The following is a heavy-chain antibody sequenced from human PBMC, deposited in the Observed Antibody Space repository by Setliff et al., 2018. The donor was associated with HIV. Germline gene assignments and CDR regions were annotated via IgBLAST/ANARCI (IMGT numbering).Heavy chain of an antibody. CDR3: ASGMRWDTAMGDAFDI. CDR2: ISANNGSS. V-gene: IGHV1-18*01. CDR1: GYTFTKYG. J-gene: IGHJ3*02. D-gene: IGHD5-18*01. Sequence: ASVKVSCKSSGYTFTKYGITWVRQAPGQGLEWMGWISANNGSSYFAQKLQDRVTMTRDTSTSTVYMELSSLRSEDTALYYCASGMRWDTAMGDAFDIWGQGTMVTVSS.